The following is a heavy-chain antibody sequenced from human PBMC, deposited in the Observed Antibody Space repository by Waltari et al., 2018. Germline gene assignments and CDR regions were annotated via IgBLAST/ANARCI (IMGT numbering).Heavy chain of an antibody. V-gene: IGHV4-38-2*01. D-gene: IGHD4-17*01. CDR1: GDSIPSASY. Sequence: QVQLQESGPGLVKPSETLSLTSAVSGDSIPSASYWGWIRQPPGKGLEWIGYVYHVGSSSYNPSLKSRVTMSVDTSKRQFSLNLSSVTAADTAVYYCARHESAHYGGFDSWGRGTLVTVSA. CDR3: ARHESAHYGGFDS. J-gene: IGHJ4*02. CDR2: VYHVGSS.